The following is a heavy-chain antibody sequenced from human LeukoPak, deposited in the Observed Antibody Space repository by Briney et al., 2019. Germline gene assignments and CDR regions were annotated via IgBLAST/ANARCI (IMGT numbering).Heavy chain of an antibody. D-gene: IGHD3-10*01. J-gene: IGHJ4*02. CDR3: ASTNYYGSGSYGS. Sequence: TSETLSLTCAVSGDSLSSNNWWSWVRQSPGKGLEWIGEIYYSVTTNYNPSFKSRVTVSMDSSKNQFSLKLTSMTAADTAVYYCASTNYYGSGSYGSWGQGTLVTVSS. CDR2: IYYSVTT. CDR1: GDSLSSNNW. V-gene: IGHV4-4*02.